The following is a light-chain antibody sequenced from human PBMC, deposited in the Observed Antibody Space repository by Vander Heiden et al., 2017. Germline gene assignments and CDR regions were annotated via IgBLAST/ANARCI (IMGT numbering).Light chain of an antibody. CDR2: ATS. CDR3: QQYHGYPYT. Sequence: AIRMTQSPSSFSASTGDRVTITCRASQDIGSYLGWFQQKPGKPPKLLIYATSTWQPGVPSRFSGSGSGTDFALTISCLQSDDFATYYCQQYHGYPYTFGQGTKLDIK. J-gene: IGKJ2*01. CDR1: QDIGSY. V-gene: IGKV1-8*01.